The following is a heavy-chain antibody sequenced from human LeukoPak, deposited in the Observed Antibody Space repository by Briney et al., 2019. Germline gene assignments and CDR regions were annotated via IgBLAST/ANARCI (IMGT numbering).Heavy chain of an antibody. Sequence: SQTLSLTCTVSGGSISSDSYYWSWIRQPAGKGLEWIGRIYTSGSTNYNPSLKSRVTISVDTSKNQFSLKLSSVTAADTAVYYCARATDSIVHWFDPWGQGTLVTVPS. CDR1: GGSISSDSYY. D-gene: IGHD2-15*01. V-gene: IGHV4-61*02. J-gene: IGHJ5*02. CDR3: ARATDSIVHWFDP. CDR2: IYTSGST.